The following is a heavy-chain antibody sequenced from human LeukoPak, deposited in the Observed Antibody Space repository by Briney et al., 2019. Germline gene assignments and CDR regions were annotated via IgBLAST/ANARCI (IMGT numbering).Heavy chain of an antibody. D-gene: IGHD4-23*01. CDR3: ARGPYGGRPPYGMDV. CDR1: GGSISSGGYS. CDR2: IYHSGST. J-gene: IGHJ6*02. Sequence: SQTLSLTCAVSGGSISSGGYSWSWIRQPPGKGLEWIGYIYHSGSTYYNPSLKSRVTMSVDRSKNQFSLNLSSVTAADTAVYYCARGPYGGRPPYGMDVWGQGTTVTVSS. V-gene: IGHV4-30-2*01.